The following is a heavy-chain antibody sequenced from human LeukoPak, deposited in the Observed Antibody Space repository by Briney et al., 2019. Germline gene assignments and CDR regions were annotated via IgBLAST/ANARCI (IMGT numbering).Heavy chain of an antibody. Sequence: GGSLRLSCAASGLTFSSYWMHWVRQAPGKGLEWVANIKQDGSEKYYVDSVKGRFTISRDNAKNSLYLQMNSLRAEDTAVYYCARQLRSAAFDIWGQGTMVTVSS. CDR3: ARQLRSAAFDI. J-gene: IGHJ3*02. D-gene: IGHD1-7*01. CDR2: IKQDGSEK. V-gene: IGHV3-7*01. CDR1: GLTFSSYW.